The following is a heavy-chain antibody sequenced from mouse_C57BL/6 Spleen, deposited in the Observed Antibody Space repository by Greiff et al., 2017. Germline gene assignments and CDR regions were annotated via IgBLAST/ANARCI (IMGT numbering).Heavy chain of an antibody. J-gene: IGHJ3*01. CDR3: ARWGSSGTGAY. D-gene: IGHD3-2*02. Sequence: VQLQQSGPELVKPGASVKISCKASGYTFTDYYMNWVKQSPGKSLEWIGDINPNNGGTSYNQKFKGKATLTVDKSSSTAYMELRSLTSEDSAVYYCARWGSSGTGAYWGQGTLVTVSA. CDR2: INPNNGGT. CDR1: GYTFTDYY. V-gene: IGHV1-26*01.